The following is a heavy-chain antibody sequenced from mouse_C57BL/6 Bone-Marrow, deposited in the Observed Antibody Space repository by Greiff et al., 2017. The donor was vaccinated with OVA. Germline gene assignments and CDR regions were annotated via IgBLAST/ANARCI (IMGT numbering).Heavy chain of an antibody. D-gene: IGHD2-5*01. CDR1: GYTFTDYE. J-gene: IGHJ4*01. CDR3: TRGYSNYYAMDY. V-gene: IGHV1-15*01. Sequence: QVQLKQSGAELVRPGASVTLSCKASGYTFTDYEMHWVKQTPVHGLEWIGAIDPETGGTAYNQKFKGKAILTADKSSSTAYMELRSLTSEDSAGYYCTRGYSNYYAMDYWGQGTSVTVSS. CDR2: IDPETGGT.